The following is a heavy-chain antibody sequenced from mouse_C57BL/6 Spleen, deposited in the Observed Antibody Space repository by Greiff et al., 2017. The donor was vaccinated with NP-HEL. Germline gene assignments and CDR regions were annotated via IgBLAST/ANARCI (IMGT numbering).Heavy chain of an antibody. CDR1: GFTFSSYA. CDR2: ISDGGSYT. V-gene: IGHV5-4*03. J-gene: IGHJ2*01. CDR3: ARGIYYDYLFDY. D-gene: IGHD2-4*01. Sequence: DVMLVESGGGLVKPGGSLKLSCAASGFTFSSYAMSWVRQTPEKRLEWVATISDGGSYTYYPDNVKGRFTISRDNAKNNLYLQMSHLKSEDTAMYYCARGIYYDYLFDYWGQGTTLTVSS.